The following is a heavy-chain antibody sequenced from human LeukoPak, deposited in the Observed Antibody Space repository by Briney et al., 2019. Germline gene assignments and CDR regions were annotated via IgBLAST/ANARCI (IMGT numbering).Heavy chain of an antibody. CDR1: GFTLSNSE. Sequence: PGGSLRLSCAASGFTLSNSEMNWVRKAPGKGPEWVSFIAVDGTKYYSDSVKGRFTISRDSAKNSLFLQMNSLRAEDTAVYYCASSLSLWANYRCHWGRGTLVTVSS. CDR3: ASSLSLWANYRCH. V-gene: IGHV3-48*03. CDR2: IAVDGTK. J-gene: IGHJ4*02. D-gene: IGHD3-16*02.